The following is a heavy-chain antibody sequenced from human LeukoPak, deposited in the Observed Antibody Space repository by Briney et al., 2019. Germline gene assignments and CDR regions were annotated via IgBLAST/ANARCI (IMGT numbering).Heavy chain of an antibody. CDR1: GFTFSSFA. CDR2: ISGSGGST. Sequence: GGSLRLSCATSGFTFSSFAMTWVRQAPGKGLEWVSAISGSGGSTYYADSVEGRFTISRDNSKNTLYLQMSSLRAENTAVYYCAKRTSGFCSSTSCYGHDFWGQGTLVTVSS. V-gene: IGHV3-23*01. J-gene: IGHJ4*02. CDR3: AKRTSGFCSSTSCYGHDF. D-gene: IGHD2-2*03.